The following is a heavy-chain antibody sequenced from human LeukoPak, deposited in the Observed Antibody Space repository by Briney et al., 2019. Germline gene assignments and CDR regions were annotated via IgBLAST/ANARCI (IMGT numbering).Heavy chain of an antibody. CDR2: IYYSGTT. D-gene: IGHD2-15*01. CDR1: GGSISSYY. Sequence: PSETLSLTCTVSGGSISSYYWSWIRQPPGMGLEWIGYIYYSGTTDYNPSLKSRVTISVDTSKNQFSLKLTSVTAADTAVYYCARQGGLDWGQGTLVTVSS. CDR3: ARQGGLD. V-gene: IGHV4-59*08. J-gene: IGHJ4*02.